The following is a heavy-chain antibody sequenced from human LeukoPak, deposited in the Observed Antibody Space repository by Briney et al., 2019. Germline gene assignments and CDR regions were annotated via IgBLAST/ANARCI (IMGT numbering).Heavy chain of an antibody. V-gene: IGHV3-23*01. CDR2: ISGGGGST. CDR1: GFTFSSYA. D-gene: IGHD3-22*01. Sequence: GGSLRLSCAASGFTFSSYAMSWVRQAPGKGLEWVSLISGGGGSTHYADSVKGRFTISRDNSKNTLYLQMQSLRAEDMAVYYCAKWGEYYDTFYAFDIWGQGTMVTVSS. J-gene: IGHJ3*02. CDR3: AKWGEYYDTFYAFDI.